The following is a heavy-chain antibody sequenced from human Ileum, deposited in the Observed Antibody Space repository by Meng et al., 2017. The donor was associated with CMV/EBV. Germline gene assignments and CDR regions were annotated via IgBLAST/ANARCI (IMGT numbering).Heavy chain of an antibody. CDR2: IIHIFGTA. J-gene: IGHJ4*02. D-gene: IGHD3-22*01. CDR3: ARDPSIGYDSSGYYDY. V-gene: IGHV1-69*05. CDR1: GGTLSRYD. Sequence: GGTLSRYDISWGRQAPGRGLEWMGGIIHIFGTANYAQKFQGRVTITTDESTSTAYMELSSLRSEDTAVYYCARDPSIGYDSSGYYDYWGQGTLVTVSS.